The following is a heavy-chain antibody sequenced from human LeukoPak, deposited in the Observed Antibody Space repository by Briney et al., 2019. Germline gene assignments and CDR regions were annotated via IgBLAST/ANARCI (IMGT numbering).Heavy chain of an antibody. V-gene: IGHV7-4-1*02. J-gene: IGHJ5*02. Sequence: ASVKVSCKASGYTFTSYAMNWVRQAPGQGLEWMGWINPNTGNPTYAQGFTGRFVFSLDTSVSTTYLQISSLKAEDTAVYYCARAYQRLGGLSFPDQWGQGTLVTVSS. CDR3: ARAYQRLGGLSFPDQ. CDR1: GYTFTSYA. CDR2: INPNTGNP. D-gene: IGHD3-16*02.